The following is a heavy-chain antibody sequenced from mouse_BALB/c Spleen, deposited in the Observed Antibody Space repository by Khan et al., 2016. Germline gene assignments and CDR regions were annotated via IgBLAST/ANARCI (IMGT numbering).Heavy chain of an antibody. CDR2: INTYSGES. J-gene: IGHJ1*01. CDR3: ARYLYYYGSSRYCDV. V-gene: IGHV9-3-1*01. Sequence: QIPLVQSGPELKRPGKTVKISCKASGYTFTNYGINWVKQAPGKGLKWMGWINTYSGESNYADDFKGRFAFSLETSANTASLQLNNLKNEATATYFCARYLYYYGSSRYCDVWGAGTTVTVSS. CDR1: GYTFTNYG. D-gene: IGHD1-1*01.